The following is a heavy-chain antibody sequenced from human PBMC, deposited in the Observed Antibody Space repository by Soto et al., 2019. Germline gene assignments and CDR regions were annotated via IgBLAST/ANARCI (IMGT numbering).Heavy chain of an antibody. D-gene: IGHD2-15*01. CDR3: ARGSNCSRGSCYFYYYYGMDV. CDR2: IYYSGST. CDR1: GGSISSGGYY. V-gene: IGHV4-31*03. J-gene: IGHJ6*02. Sequence: PSETLSLTCTVSGGSISSGGYYWSWIRQHPGKGLEWIGYIYYSGSTYYNPSLKSRVTISVDTSKNQFSLKLSSVTAADTAVYYCARGSNCSRGSCYFYYYYGMDVWGQGTSVTVSS.